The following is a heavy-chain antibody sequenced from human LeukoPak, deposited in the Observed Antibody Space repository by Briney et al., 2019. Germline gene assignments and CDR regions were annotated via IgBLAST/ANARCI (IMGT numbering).Heavy chain of an antibody. Sequence: PGGSLRLSCATSGFTFSSYWMSWVRQAPGKGLGWVANINQHGNEKYYVDSVKGRFTISRDNAKNSLYLQMTSLRAGDTAVYYCARDARPNYYTSGSGIWGQGTLVTVSS. V-gene: IGHV3-7*01. D-gene: IGHD3-10*01. CDR2: INQHGNEK. CDR1: GFTFSSYW. J-gene: IGHJ4*02. CDR3: ARDARPNYYTSGSGI.